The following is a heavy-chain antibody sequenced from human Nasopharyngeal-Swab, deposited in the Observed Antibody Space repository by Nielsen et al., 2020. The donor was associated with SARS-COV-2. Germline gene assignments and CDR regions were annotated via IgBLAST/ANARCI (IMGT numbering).Heavy chain of an antibody. D-gene: IGHD3-3*01. Sequence: WISWTLGEALEGVGFIRSKAYGGTTEYAASVKGRFTISRDDSKSIAYLQMNSLKTEDTAVYYCTSNTYYDFWSGDGFDYWGQGTLVTVSS. V-gene: IGHV3-49*02. CDR2: IRSKAYGGTT. CDR3: TSNTYYDFWSGDGFDY. J-gene: IGHJ4*02.